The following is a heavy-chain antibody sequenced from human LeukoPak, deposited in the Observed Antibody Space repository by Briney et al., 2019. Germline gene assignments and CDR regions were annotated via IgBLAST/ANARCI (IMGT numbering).Heavy chain of an antibody. J-gene: IGHJ4*02. V-gene: IGHV4-34*01. CDR1: GGSFSGYY. CDR2: INHSGSS. D-gene: IGHD3-10*01. CDR3: ARIRLIYYGSGSYFYPFDY. Sequence: SETLSLTCAVYGGSFSGYYWSWIRQPPGEGLEWIGEINHSGSSNYNPSLKSRVTITLDTSKNQFSLKLSSVTAADTAVYYCARIRLIYYGSGSYFYPFDYWGQGTLVTVSS.